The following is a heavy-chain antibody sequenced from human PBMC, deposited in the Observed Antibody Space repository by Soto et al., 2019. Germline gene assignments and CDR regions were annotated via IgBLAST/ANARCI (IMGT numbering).Heavy chain of an antibody. CDR1: GYTLTELS. CDR3: ATVKYAARDYGYY. J-gene: IGHJ4*02. D-gene: IGHD3-10*01. CDR2: FDPEDGET. V-gene: IGHV1-24*01. Sequence: ASVKVSCKVSGYTLTELSMHWVRQAPGKGLEWMGGFDPEDGETIYAQKFQGRVTMTEDTSTDTAYMELSSLRSEDTAVYYCATVKYAARDYGYYWGQGTLATVS.